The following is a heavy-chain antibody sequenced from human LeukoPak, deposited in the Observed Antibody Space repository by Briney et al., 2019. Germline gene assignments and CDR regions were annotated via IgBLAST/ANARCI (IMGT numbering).Heavy chain of an antibody. J-gene: IGHJ1*01. CDR2: IFYSGNT. D-gene: IGHD1-26*01. CDR1: GVSISSYY. CDR3: ATQAVRGGSHYPDE. V-gene: IGHV4-59*08. Sequence: SGTLSLTCTVSGVSISSYYWSWIRQPPGKGLEWIGYIFYSGNTIYNSSLKSRVTISVDTSKNQFSLRLRSVTAADTAVYYCATQAVRGGSHYPDEGGEDPLLTVPS.